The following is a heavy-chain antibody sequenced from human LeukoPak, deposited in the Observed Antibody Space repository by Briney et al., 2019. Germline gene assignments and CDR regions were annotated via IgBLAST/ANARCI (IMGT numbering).Heavy chain of an antibody. J-gene: IGHJ5*02. CDR3: AKGSDSGSYYSDWFDP. CDR1: GFTFSSHA. CDR2: ISGSGGST. Sequence: GGSLRLSCAASGFTFSSHAMSWVRQAPGKGLEWVSAISGSGGSTYYADSVKGRFTISRDNSKNTLYLQMNSLRAEDTAVYYCAKGSDSGSYYSDWFDPWGQGTLVTVSS. V-gene: IGHV3-23*01. D-gene: IGHD1-26*01.